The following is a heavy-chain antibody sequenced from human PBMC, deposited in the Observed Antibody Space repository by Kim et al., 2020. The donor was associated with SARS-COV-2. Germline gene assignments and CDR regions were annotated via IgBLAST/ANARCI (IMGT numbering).Heavy chain of an antibody. D-gene: IGHD3-16*01. J-gene: IGHJ5*02. CDR3: ARVVWGAADNWFDP. V-gene: IGHV1-18*01. CDR1: GYTFTSYG. Sequence: ASVKVSCKASGYTFTSYGISWVRQAPGQGLEWMGWISAYNGNTNYAQKLQGRVTMTTDTSTSTAYMELRSLRSDDTAVYYCARVVWGAADNWFDPWGQGTLVTVSS. CDR2: ISAYNGNT.